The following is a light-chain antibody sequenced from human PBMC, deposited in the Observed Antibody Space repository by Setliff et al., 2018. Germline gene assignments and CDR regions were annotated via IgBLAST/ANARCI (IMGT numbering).Light chain of an antibody. CDR3: SSYAGNNNLI. CDR2: EVT. V-gene: IGLV2-8*01. J-gene: IGLJ2*01. CDR1: SSDVGAYNY. Sequence: QSVLAQPPSASGSPGQSVTLSCTGSSSDVGAYNYVSWYQQHPGKAPKLLIFEVTKRPSGVPDRFSGSKSGNTASLTVSGLQAEDESHYYCSSYAGNNNLIFGGGTQLTV.